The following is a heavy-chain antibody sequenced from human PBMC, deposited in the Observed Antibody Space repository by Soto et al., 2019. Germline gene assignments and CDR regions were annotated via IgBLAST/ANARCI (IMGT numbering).Heavy chain of an antibody. CDR1: GGTISIYY. Sequence: PSVPLPVTRTVFGGTISIYYWSWIRKPPGKGLEWIGYIYYSGSTNYNPSLKSRVTISVDTSKNQFSLKLSSVTAADTAVYYCARSGGRWELPQFDPWGQGTLVTVSS. V-gene: IGHV4-59*01. J-gene: IGHJ5*02. D-gene: IGHD1-26*01. CDR3: ARSGGRWELPQFDP. CDR2: IYYSGST.